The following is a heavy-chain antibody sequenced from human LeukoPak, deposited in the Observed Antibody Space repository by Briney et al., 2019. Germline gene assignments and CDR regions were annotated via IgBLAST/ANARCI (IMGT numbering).Heavy chain of an antibody. V-gene: IGHV4-59*01. D-gene: IGHD5-24*01. CDR2: IYYSGST. Sequence: SETLSLTCTVSGGSISSYYWSWTRQPPGKGLEWIGYIYYSGSTNYNPSLKSRVTISVDTSKNQFSLKLSSVTAADTAVYYCASARWLQSPIRYWGQGTLVTVSS. CDR3: ASARWLQSPIRY. CDR1: GGSISSYY. J-gene: IGHJ4*02.